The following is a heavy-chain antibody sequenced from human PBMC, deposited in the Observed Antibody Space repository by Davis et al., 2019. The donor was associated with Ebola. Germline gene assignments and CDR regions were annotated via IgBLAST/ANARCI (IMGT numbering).Heavy chain of an antibody. D-gene: IGHD5-18*01. CDR1: GFTFSSYA. CDR3: AKESGNTANTHFDY. J-gene: IGHJ4*02. V-gene: IGHV3-23*01. CDR2: ISGSGGST. Sequence: GESLKISCAASGFTFSSYAMSWVRQAPGKGLEWVSVISGSGGSTYYADSVKGRFTISRDNSKNTLYLQMNSLRAEDTAVYYCAKESGNTANTHFDYWGQGTLVTVSS.